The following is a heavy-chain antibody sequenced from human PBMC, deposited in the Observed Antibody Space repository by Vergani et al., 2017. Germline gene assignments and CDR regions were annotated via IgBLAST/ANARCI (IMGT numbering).Heavy chain of an antibody. D-gene: IGHD6-19*01. J-gene: IGHJ5*02. CDR1: GASIRSSNYY. V-gene: IGHV4-39*01. CDR2: IYYSGST. Sequence: QLQLQESGPGLVKPSATLSLTCSVSGASIRSSNYYWGWIRQPPGKGLEWIASIYYSGSTYYNPSLKSRVTISVYTSKNQFSLKLSSVTAADTDVYFCARHSTVEWLVKLGWIDPWGQGILVTVSS. CDR3: ARHSTVEWLVKLGWIDP.